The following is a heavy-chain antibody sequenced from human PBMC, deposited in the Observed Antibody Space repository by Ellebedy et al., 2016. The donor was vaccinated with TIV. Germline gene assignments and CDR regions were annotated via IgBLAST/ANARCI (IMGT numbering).Heavy chain of an antibody. D-gene: IGHD2-15*01. CDR3: AKGVHSGGTCYSGCDY. CDR2: ISGSGGST. V-gene: IGHV3-23*01. Sequence: PGGSLRLSCVASGFPFSNYAMSWVRQAPGKGLEWVSVISGSGGSTYYADSVKGRFTISRDNSQNTLYLQMNSLRAEDTAVYYCAKGVHSGGTCYSGCDYWGQGTLVTVSS. J-gene: IGHJ4*02. CDR1: GFPFSNYA.